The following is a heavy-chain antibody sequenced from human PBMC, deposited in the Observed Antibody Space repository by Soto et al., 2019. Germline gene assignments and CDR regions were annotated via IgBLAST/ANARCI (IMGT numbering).Heavy chain of an antibody. CDR2: MNSNSGDT. V-gene: IGHV1-8*01. CDR3: ARPHDYIWGSDRTIESYGMDV. CDR1: GYTFTSYD. Sequence: ASVKVSCTASGYTFTSYDINWVRQTTGQGLEWMGWMNSNSGDTDYAQKFQGRVTMTRDTSTGTAYMELSSLRSEDTAVYYCARPHDYIWGSDRTIESYGMDVWGQGSTVTVSS. J-gene: IGHJ6*02. D-gene: IGHD3-16*02.